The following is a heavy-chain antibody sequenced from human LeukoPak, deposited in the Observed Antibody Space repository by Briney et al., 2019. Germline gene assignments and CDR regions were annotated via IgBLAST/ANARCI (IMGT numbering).Heavy chain of an antibody. V-gene: IGHV4-34*01. CDR1: GGSFSGYY. Sequence: SETLSLTCAVYGGSFSGYYWSWIRQPPGKGLEWIGEINHSGSTNYNPSLKSRVTISVDPSKNQVSLKLSSLTAADTAMYYCARHVPLAKPGPRFDPWGQGILVTVSS. D-gene: IGHD3-3*02. J-gene: IGHJ5*02. CDR3: ARHVPLAKPGPRFDP. CDR2: INHSGST.